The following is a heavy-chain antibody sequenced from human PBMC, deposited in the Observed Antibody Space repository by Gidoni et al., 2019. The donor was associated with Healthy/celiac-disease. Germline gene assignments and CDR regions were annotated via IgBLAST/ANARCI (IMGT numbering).Heavy chain of an antibody. Sequence: QVQLVQSGAEVKKPGASVKVSCKVFGYTLTELSMHWVRQAPGKGLEWMGGFDPEDGETIYAQKFQGRVTMTEDTSTDTAYMELSSLRSEDTAVYYCATEKIYDSPGSYAFDIWGQGTMVTVSS. J-gene: IGHJ3*02. D-gene: IGHD3-3*01. CDR2: FDPEDGET. V-gene: IGHV1-24*01. CDR1: GYTLTELS. CDR3: ATEKIYDSPGSYAFDI.